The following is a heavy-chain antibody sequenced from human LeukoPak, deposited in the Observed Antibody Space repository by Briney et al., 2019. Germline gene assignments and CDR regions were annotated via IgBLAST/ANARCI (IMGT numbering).Heavy chain of an antibody. CDR2: IRYDGSNK. V-gene: IGHV3-30*02. CDR3: AKDRYTTYYYFDY. J-gene: IGHJ4*02. D-gene: IGHD3-16*02. Sequence: GGSLRLSCAASGFTFSSYGMHWVRQAPGKGLEWVAFIRYDGSNKYYADSVKGRFTISRDNSKNTLYLQMNSLRGEDTAVYYCAKDRYTTYYYFDYWGQGALVTVSS. CDR1: GFTFSSYG.